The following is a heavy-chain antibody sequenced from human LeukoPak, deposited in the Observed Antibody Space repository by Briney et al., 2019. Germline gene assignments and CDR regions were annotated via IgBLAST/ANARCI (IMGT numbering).Heavy chain of an antibody. Sequence: SETLSLTCTVYGASVSRGSFYWSWIRQTAGKGLEWIGRIYTSGTTNYNPSLKSRVTISMNTSKSQFSLKLASVTAADTAVYYCTGGQYNWFDSWGQGNLVTVSS. CDR3: TGGQYNWFDS. D-gene: IGHD2-15*01. CDR2: IYTSGTT. CDR1: GASVSRGSFY. J-gene: IGHJ5*01. V-gene: IGHV4-61*02.